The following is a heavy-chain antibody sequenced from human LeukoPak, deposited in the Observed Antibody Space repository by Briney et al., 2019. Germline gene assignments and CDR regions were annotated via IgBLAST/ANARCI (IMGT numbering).Heavy chain of an antibody. Sequence: PSETLSLTCAVYGGSFSGYYWSWIRHPPGKGLEWIGEINHSGSTNYNPSPKSRVTISVDTCKNQFALKLSSVNAADTAVYYCARAPIQLWSSYYFDYWGQGTLVSVLS. V-gene: IGHV4-34*01. CDR3: ARAPIQLWSSYYFDY. D-gene: IGHD5-18*01. CDR1: GGSFSGYY. CDR2: INHSGST. J-gene: IGHJ4*02.